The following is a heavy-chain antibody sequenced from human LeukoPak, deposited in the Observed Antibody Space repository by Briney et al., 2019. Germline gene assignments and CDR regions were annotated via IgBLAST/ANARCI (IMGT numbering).Heavy chain of an antibody. CDR3: ARDPAAGSQLDY. V-gene: IGHV1-46*01. CDR1: GYTFTTYY. CDR2: INPSAGGT. D-gene: IGHD6-13*01. J-gene: IGHJ4*02. Sequence: ASVKVSCKASGYTFTTYYIHWVRQAPGQGLGWMGIINPSAGGTTYTQKFQGRVTMTRDTSTSTVYMELSSLRSEDTAVYYCARDPAAGSQLDYWGQGTLVTVSS.